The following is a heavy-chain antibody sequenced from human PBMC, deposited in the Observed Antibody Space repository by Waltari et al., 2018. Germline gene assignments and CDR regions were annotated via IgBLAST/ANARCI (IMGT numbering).Heavy chain of an antibody. D-gene: IGHD1-1*01. CDR3: ASRYPHGGWFDP. J-gene: IGHJ5*02. V-gene: IGHV4-61*09. Sequence: QVQLQESGPGLVKPSQTLSLTCTVSVGYISSGRYYWSWIRQPPGKGLEWIGEIDHSGSTNYTPSLKSRVTISVDKSKNQFSLKLSSVTAADTAVYYCASRYPHGGWFDPWGQGTLVTVSS. CDR1: VGYISSGRYY. CDR2: IDHSGST.